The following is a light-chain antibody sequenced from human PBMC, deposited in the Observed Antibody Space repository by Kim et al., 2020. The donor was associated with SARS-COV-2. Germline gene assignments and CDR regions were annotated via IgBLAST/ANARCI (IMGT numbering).Light chain of an antibody. CDR2: AAS. CDR3: QQSYSTPLT. CDR1: QSISYY. Sequence: ASVGDRVTITCRASQSISYYLNWYQQKPGKAPKVLIYAASSLQYGVPSRFSGSGSGTDFTLTISSLQPEDFATYYCQQSYSTPLTFGGGTKVDIK. J-gene: IGKJ4*01. V-gene: IGKV1-39*01.